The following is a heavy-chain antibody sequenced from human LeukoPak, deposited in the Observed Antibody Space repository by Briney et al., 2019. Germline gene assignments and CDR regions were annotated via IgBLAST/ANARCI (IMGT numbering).Heavy chain of an antibody. CDR3: AKDSRHRIVGTTTFLDY. V-gene: IGHV3-23*01. J-gene: IGHJ4*02. D-gene: IGHD1-26*01. Sequence: PGGSLRLSCAASGLTFSSYAMSWVRQAPGKGLEWVSAISGSGGSTYYADSVKGRFTISRDNSKNTLYLQMNSLRAEDTAVYYCAKDSRHRIVGTTTFLDYWGQGTLVTVSS. CDR2: ISGSGGST. CDR1: GLTFSSYA.